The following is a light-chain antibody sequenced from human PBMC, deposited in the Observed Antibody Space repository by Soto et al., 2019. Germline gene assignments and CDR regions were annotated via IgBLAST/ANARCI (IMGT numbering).Light chain of an antibody. Sequence: EIVLTQSPGTLSLSPGQRATLAFRASQSVYSSYLAWYQQKPGQAPRLLIYGASSRATGIPDRFSGSGSGTDFTLTISRLEPEDFAVYYCQQYGSSITFGQGTRLEIK. J-gene: IGKJ5*01. V-gene: IGKV3-20*01. CDR3: QQYGSSIT. CDR2: GAS. CDR1: QSVYSSY.